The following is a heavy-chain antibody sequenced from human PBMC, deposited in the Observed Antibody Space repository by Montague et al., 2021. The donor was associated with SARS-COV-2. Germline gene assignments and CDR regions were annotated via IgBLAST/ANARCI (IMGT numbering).Heavy chain of an antibody. CDR1: GFTFSNSA. CDR2: SSGSDGGT. CDR3: AKDSYYYGLGYGMDV. Sequence: SLRFSCAASGFTFSNSAMNWVRQAPGKGLEWVSGSSGSDGGTHYADSVKGRFTISRDTSKNVLYLQMNSLRAEDTALYYCAKDSYYYGLGYGMDVWGQGTTVTVSS. J-gene: IGHJ6*02. D-gene: IGHD3-10*01. V-gene: IGHV3-23*01.